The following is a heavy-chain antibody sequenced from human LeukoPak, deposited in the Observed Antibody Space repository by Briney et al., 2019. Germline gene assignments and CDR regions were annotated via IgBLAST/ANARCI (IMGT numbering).Heavy chain of an antibody. J-gene: IGHJ5*02. CDR2: INPSGGST. CDR3: ATEIGKAARHRFGGSSSWYAIDP. Sequence: ASVKVSCKASGYTFANYYIHLVRQAPGQGLEWMGLINPSGGSTNYAQKFQGRVTMTRDTSTSTVYMELSSLRSEDTAVYYCATEIGKAARHRFGGSSSWYAIDPWGQGTLVTVSS. D-gene: IGHD6-13*01. V-gene: IGHV1-46*01. CDR1: GYTFANYY.